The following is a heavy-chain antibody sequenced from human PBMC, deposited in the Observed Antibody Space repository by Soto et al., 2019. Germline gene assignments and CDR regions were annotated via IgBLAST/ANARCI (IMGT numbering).Heavy chain of an antibody. V-gene: IGHV3-49*03. Sequence: GGSLRLSCTASGFTFGDYAMSWLRQAPGKGLEWVGFIRSKAYGGTTEYAASVKGRFTISRDDSKSIAYLQMNSLKTEDTAVYYCTRGSSGYYFSWGRGTLVTVSS. D-gene: IGHD3-22*01. J-gene: IGHJ4*02. CDR3: TRGSSGYYFS. CDR2: IRSKAYGGTT. CDR1: GFTFGDYA.